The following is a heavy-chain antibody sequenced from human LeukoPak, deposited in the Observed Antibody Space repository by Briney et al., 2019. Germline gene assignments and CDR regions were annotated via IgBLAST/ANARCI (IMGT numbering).Heavy chain of an antibody. Sequence: GGSLRLSCAASGFTFSSYTMSWVRQAPGKGLEWVSTITTSDGNTYYADSVKGRFTVSRDNSKNTLFLQMNRLRAEDTAVYYCAKDGGLWVSAHWGDSWGRGTLVTVSS. D-gene: IGHD7-27*01. J-gene: IGHJ4*02. CDR2: ITTSDGNT. CDR3: AKDGGLWVSAHWGDS. CDR1: GFTFSSYT. V-gene: IGHV3-23*01.